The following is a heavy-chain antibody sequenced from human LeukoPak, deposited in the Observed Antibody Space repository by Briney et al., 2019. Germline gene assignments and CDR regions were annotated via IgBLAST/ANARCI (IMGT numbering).Heavy chain of an antibody. V-gene: IGHV4-59*01. Sequence: SETLSLTCTVSGGSITSDYWSWIRQPPGKGLESIGDIYYSGSTNYNPSLKSRVTISVDTSKNQFSLKLSSVTAADTPVYYCARVASVGATRALDYWGQGTLVTVSS. CDR3: ARVASVGATRALDY. CDR2: IYYSGST. D-gene: IGHD1-26*01. CDR1: GGSITSDY. J-gene: IGHJ4*02.